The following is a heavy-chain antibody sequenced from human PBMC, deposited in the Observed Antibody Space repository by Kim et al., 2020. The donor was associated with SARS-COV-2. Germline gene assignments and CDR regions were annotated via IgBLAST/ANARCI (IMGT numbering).Heavy chain of an antibody. CDR3: ARDRRYCSSTSCRRVYYYGMDV. CDR2: IYHSGST. CDR1: GGSISSSNW. J-gene: IGHJ6*02. Sequence: SETLSLTCAVSGGSISSSNWWSWVRQPPGKGLEWIGEIYHSGSTNYNPSLKSRVTISVDKSKNQFSLKLSSVTAADTAVYYCARDRRYCSSTSCRRVYYYGMDVWGQGTTVTVSS. D-gene: IGHD2-2*01. V-gene: IGHV4-4*02.